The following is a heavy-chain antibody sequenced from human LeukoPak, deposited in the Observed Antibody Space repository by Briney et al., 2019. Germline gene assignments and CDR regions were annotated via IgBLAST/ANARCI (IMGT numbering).Heavy chain of an antibody. CDR3: ARVETYYDFWSGYYEPFDY. J-gene: IGHJ4*02. CDR2: INHSGST. Sequence: PSETLSLTCAVYGGSFSGYYWSWIRQPPGKGLEWIGEINHSGSTNYNPSLMSRVTISVDTSKNQFSLKLSSVTAADTAVYYCARVETYYDFWSGYYEPFDYWGQGTLVTVSS. CDR1: GGSFSGYY. D-gene: IGHD3-3*01. V-gene: IGHV4-34*01.